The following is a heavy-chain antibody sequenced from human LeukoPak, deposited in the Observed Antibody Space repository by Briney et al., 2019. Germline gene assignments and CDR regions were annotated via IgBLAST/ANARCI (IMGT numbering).Heavy chain of an antibody. CDR1: GYTFTSYD. CDR3: ARWTNYDSSGEFDF. D-gene: IGHD3-22*01. J-gene: IGHJ4*02. V-gene: IGHV1-8*01. CDR2: MDPKSGNT. Sequence: GASVKVSCKASGYTFTSYDINWVRQATGQGLEWMGWMDPKSGNTGYAQKFQGRVTFTRDTSISTAYMEVNSLRSEDTAVYYCARWTNYDSSGEFDFWGQGTLVTVSS.